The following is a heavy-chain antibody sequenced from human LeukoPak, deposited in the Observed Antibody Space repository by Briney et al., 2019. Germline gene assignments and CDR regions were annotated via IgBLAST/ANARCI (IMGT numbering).Heavy chain of an antibody. CDR3: ARDFPAASYDY. D-gene: IGHD6-13*01. V-gene: IGHV3-30*02. Sequence: LAGGSLRLSCAASGIPFSTSGMHWVRQAPGKGLEWVAFIRGDGSNKYYADSVKGRFTISRDNSKNTLYVQMNSLRAEDTAVYYCARDFPAASYDYWGQGTLVTVSS. CDR1: GIPFSTSG. CDR2: IRGDGSNK. J-gene: IGHJ4*02.